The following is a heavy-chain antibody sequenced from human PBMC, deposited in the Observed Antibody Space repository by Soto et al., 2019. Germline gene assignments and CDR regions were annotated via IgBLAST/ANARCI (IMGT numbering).Heavy chain of an antibody. D-gene: IGHD3-3*01. J-gene: IGHJ6*02. CDR1: GAPITTTKW. CDR3: ATQTISYTWSV. V-gene: IGHV4-4*02. CDR2: LSRGDER. Sequence: VQLQESGPGLVKPSETLSLTCTVSGAPITTTKWWAWVRLPPGKGLEWIGELSRGDERSSNPSLEGRFTMSLDKSNNHFSLKLTSVTAADTAIYYCATQTISYTWSVWGRGTSVTVSS.